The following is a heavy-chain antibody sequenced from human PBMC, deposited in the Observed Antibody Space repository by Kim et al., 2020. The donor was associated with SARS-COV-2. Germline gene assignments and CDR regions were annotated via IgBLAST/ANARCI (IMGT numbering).Heavy chain of an antibody. J-gene: IGHJ4*02. CDR1: GFTFSTYG. CDR3: ARDKWRERYCSGITCSTFDY. D-gene: IGHD2-15*01. V-gene: IGHV3-33*08. Sequence: GGSLRLSCAASGFTFSTYGIHWVRQAPGKGLEWVALIWYDGSKKYYADSVEGRFTISRDNSKNTVYLQMNNLRADDTALYYCARDKWRERYCSGITCSTFDYWGAGTLVTVSS. CDR2: IWYDGSKK.